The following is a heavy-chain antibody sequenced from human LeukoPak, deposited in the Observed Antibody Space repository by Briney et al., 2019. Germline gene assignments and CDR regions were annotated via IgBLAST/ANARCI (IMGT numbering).Heavy chain of an antibody. D-gene: IGHD5-12*01. CDR3: ARGVACDY. V-gene: IGHV3-7*04. CDR1: GFTFSSFW. CDR2: IKQDGSEN. J-gene: IGHJ4*02. Sequence: GGSLRLSCGAPGFTFSSFWMSWVRQAPGKGLEWVANIKQDGSENYYVDSVKGRFTVSRDNAKNSLYLQLNSLRPEDTAVYYCARGVACDYWGQGTLVTVSS.